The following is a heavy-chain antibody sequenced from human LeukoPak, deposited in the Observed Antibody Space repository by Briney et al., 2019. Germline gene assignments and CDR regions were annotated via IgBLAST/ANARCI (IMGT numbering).Heavy chain of an antibody. D-gene: IGHD3-16*01. Sequence: GGSLRLSCAASGFTFSSYAMSWVREAPARGLEWVSSLRGNGDTFYAESVKGRSTLSRDESRNTVYLHLNKLRVEDTAVYYCAKASWVSTADAVLWGQGTVVTVSS. CDR1: GFTFSSYA. CDR2: LRGNGDT. V-gene: IGHV3-23*01. J-gene: IGHJ4*02. CDR3: AKASWVSTADAVL.